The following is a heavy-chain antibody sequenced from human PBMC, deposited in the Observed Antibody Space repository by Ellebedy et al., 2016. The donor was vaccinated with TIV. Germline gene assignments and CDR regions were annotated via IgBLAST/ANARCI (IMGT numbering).Heavy chain of an antibody. V-gene: IGHV4-59*03. D-gene: IGHD2-8*02. Sequence: MPSETLSLTCTVSGDSITTYHWNWIRQSAGKELEWIGYVVYSASTNYSGTTNYNPSLKSRVTISIDTSKNQFSLRLTSVTAADAALYYCAGVRTGDRPFGYWGQGAPVTVSS. J-gene: IGHJ4*02. CDR3: AGVRTGDRPFGY. CDR1: GDSITTYH. CDR2: VVYSASTNYSGTT.